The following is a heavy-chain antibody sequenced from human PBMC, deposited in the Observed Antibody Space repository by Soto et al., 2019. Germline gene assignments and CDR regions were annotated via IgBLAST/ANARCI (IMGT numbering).Heavy chain of an antibody. V-gene: IGHV4-39*07. D-gene: IGHD3-9*01. CDR2: IYYSGST. CDR1: GGSISSSSSY. CDR3: ARAPYYDILTGMRWSYYFDS. J-gene: IGHJ4*02. Sequence: SETLSLTCTVSGGSISSSSSYWGWIRQPPGKGLEWIGYIYYSGSTNHNPSLKSRVTISVDTSRNQFSLKVNSVTAADTAVYYCARAPYYDILTGMRWSYYFDSWGQGIQVTVSS.